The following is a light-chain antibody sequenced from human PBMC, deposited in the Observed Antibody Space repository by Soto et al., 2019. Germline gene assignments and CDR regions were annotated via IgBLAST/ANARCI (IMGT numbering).Light chain of an antibody. J-gene: IGKJ5*01. CDR2: GAS. CDR1: QSVSSSY. CDR3: QQYGSSLSIT. V-gene: IGKV3-20*01. Sequence: PGERATLSCRASQSVSSSYLAWYQQKPGQAPRLLIYGASSRATGIPGRFSGSGSGTDFTLTISRLEPEDFAVYYCQQYGSSLSITFGQGTRLEIK.